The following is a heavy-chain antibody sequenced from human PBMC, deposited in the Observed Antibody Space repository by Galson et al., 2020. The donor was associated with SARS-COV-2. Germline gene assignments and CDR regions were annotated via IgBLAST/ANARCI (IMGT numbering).Heavy chain of an antibody. D-gene: IGHD4-17*01. Sequence: QLGESLKISCAASGFTFSNYWMTWVRQAPGKGLEWVANIKQDGTKRQYVDSVKGRFTISRDNAKNSVYLQINNLRTEDTATYYCVSIRVTTFSDLDHWGQGTLVTVSS. V-gene: IGHV3-7*02. J-gene: IGHJ4*02. CDR1: GFTFSNYW. CDR2: IKQDGTKR. CDR3: VSIRVTTFSDLDH.